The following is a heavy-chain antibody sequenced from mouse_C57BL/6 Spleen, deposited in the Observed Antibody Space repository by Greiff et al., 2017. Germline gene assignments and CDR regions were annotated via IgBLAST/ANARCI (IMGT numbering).Heavy chain of an antibody. CDR1: GFTFSSYT. CDR2: ISGGGGNT. CDR3: ARRGYGSSYDAMDY. Sequence: EVKLVESGGGLVKPGGSLKLSCAASGFTFSSYTMSWVRQTPEKRLEWVATISGGGGNTYYPDSVKGRFTISRDNAKNTLYLQMSRLRSEDTALYYCARRGYGSSYDAMDYWGQGTSVTVSS. D-gene: IGHD1-1*01. V-gene: IGHV5-9*01. J-gene: IGHJ4*01.